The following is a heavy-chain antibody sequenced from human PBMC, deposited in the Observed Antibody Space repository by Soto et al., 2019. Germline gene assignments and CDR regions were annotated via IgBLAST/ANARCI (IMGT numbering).Heavy chain of an antibody. CDR1: GYTLTELS. V-gene: IGHV1-24*01. CDR2: FDPEDGET. J-gene: IGHJ5*02. Sequence: ASVKVSCKVSGYTLTELSMHWVRQAPGKGLEWMGGFDPEDGETIYAQKFQGRVTMTEDTSTDTAYMELGSLRSEDTAVYYCATQAPELGYCSGGSCPQNWFDPWGQGTLVTVSS. CDR3: ATQAPELGYCSGGSCPQNWFDP. D-gene: IGHD2-15*01.